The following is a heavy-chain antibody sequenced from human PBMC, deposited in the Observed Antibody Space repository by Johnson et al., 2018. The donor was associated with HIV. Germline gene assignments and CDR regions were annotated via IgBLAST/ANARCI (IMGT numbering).Heavy chain of an antibody. CDR3: AKVLIVATGERAFDI. D-gene: IGHD5-12*01. V-gene: IGHV3-9*01. Sequence: VQLVESGGGLVQPGRSLILSCAASGFTFNDYAMHWVRQAPGKGLEWVSTISWNSGTIGYADSVKGRFTISRDNSKNTLYLQMNSLRAEDTAVYYCAKVLIVATGERAFDIWGQGTMVTVSS. CDR2: ISWNSGTI. CDR1: GFTFNDYA. J-gene: IGHJ3*02.